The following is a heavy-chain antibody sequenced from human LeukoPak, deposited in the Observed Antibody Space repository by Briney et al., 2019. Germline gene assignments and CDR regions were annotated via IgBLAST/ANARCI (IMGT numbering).Heavy chain of an antibody. V-gene: IGHV3-66*01. CDR3: ARGLLRDGYAYSYSFDY. CDR1: GFTVSTNY. CDR2: VYMGGTT. Sequence: GGSLRLSCAASGFTVSTNYMNWVRQAPGKGLEWVSVVYMGGTTYYADSVKGRFTISRDITKNTIYLQMNNLRAEDTAVYYCARGLLRDGYAYSYSFDYWGQGTLVTVSS. J-gene: IGHJ4*02. D-gene: IGHD5-18*01.